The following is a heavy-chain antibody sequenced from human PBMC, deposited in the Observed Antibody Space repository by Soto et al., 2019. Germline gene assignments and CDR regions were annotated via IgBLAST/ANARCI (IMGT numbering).Heavy chain of an antibody. D-gene: IGHD6-6*01. Sequence: ASVKVSCKASGYTFTSYGISWVRQAPGQGLEWMGWISAYNGNTNYAQKLQGRVTMTTDTSTSTAHMELRSLRSDDTAVYYCARDVLPTIAARTTYYYYMDVWGKGTTVTVSS. CDR1: GYTFTSYG. CDR2: ISAYNGNT. CDR3: ARDVLPTIAARTTYYYYMDV. V-gene: IGHV1-18*01. J-gene: IGHJ6*03.